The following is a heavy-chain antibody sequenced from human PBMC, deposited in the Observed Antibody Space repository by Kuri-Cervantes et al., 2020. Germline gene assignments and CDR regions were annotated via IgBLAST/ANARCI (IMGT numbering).Heavy chain of an antibody. V-gene: IGHV3-48*04. J-gene: IGHJ4*02. Sequence: GESLKISCAASGFTFSSYSMNWVRQAPGKGLEWVSYISSSSSTIYYADSVKGRFTISRDNAKNTLYLQMNSLRAEDTAIYYCAGDPSYYVTTTHPFDFWGQGTLVTVSS. CDR1: GFTFSSYS. D-gene: IGHD4-17*01. CDR3: AGDPSYYVTTTHPFDF. CDR2: ISSSSSTI.